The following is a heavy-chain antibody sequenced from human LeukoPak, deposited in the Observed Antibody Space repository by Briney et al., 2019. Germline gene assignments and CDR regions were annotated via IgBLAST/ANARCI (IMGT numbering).Heavy chain of an antibody. CDR2: INHSGST. J-gene: IGHJ4*02. CDR3: ALDFWRGSVITNY. Sequence: SETLSLTCAVYGGSFSNCYWSWIRRPPGKGLEWIGEINHSGSTNYNPSLKSRVTISVDTSKNQFSLKLSSVTAADTAVYYCALDFWRGSVITNYWGQGTLVTVSS. CDR1: GGSFSNCY. D-gene: IGHD3-3*01. V-gene: IGHV4-34*01.